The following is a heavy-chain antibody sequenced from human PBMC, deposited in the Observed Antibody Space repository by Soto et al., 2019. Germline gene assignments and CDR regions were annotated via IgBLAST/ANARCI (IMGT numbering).Heavy chain of an antibody. D-gene: IGHD3-16*01. V-gene: IGHV3-30*18. J-gene: IGHJ6*02. CDR2: ISYDGSNK. CDR3: AKDLGRYNYGMDV. Sequence: QVQLVESGGGVVQPGRSLRLSCAASGLTFNTYGMHWVRQAPGKGLEWVAVISYDGSNKYYADSVKGRFTISRDNSKNPLYLQMNSLRGEDTAVYYCAKDLGRYNYGMDVWGQGTTVTVSS. CDR1: GLTFNTYG.